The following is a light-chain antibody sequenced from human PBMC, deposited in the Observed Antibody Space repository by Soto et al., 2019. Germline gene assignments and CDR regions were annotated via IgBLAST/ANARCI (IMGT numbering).Light chain of an antibody. CDR1: SSNIGAGYD. CDR3: QSYDTSLSGYV. J-gene: IGLJ1*01. CDR2: ANN. Sequence: QSVLTQPPSVSGAPGQRVTISCTGSSSNIGAGYDVHWYQQLPGTAPKLLIYANNNRPSGVPDRFAGSKSGTSVSLAITGLQSDDEADYYCQSYDTSLSGYVFGTGTQLTVL. V-gene: IGLV1-40*01.